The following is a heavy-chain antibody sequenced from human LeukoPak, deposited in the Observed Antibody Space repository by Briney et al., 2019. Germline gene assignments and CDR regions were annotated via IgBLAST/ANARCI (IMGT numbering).Heavy chain of an antibody. V-gene: IGHV1-2*02. J-gene: IGHJ4*02. Sequence: ASVKVSCKASEYTFTGYYIHWVRQAPGQGLEWMGWINPNNGGTIYVQNFQGRVTMTRDTSITTAYMELSRLRSDDTAMYYCAREATIATAGTAGINFDHWGQGTLVTVSS. CDR1: EYTFTGYY. CDR3: AREATIATAGTAGINFDH. CDR2: INPNNGGT. D-gene: IGHD6-13*01.